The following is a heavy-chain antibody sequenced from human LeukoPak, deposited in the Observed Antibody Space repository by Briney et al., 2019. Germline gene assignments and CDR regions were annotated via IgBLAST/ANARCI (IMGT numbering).Heavy chain of an antibody. Sequence: SGTLSLTCAVSGDSISNSHWWSWVRQPPRKGLEWMGEIYHGGSTNFNPSLKSRVTISVDRSNNQFSLRLTSMTAADTAVYYCARGEEHGSGTVHFDYWGQGTLVTVSS. V-gene: IGHV4-4*02. CDR1: GDSISNSHW. D-gene: IGHD3-10*01. CDR2: IYHGGST. CDR3: ARGEEHGSGTVHFDY. J-gene: IGHJ4*02.